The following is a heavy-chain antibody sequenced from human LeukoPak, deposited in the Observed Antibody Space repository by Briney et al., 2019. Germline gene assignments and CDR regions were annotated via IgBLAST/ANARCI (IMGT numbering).Heavy chain of an antibody. CDR3: ARGFRSSWYYYYYGMDV. Sequence: ASVKVSCKASGYTFTSYDINWVRQATGQGLEWMGWMNPNSGNTGYAQKFQGRVTMTRNTSISTAYMELSSLRSEDTAVYYCARGFRSSWYYYYYGMDVWGQGTTVTASS. D-gene: IGHD6-13*01. J-gene: IGHJ6*02. CDR2: MNPNSGNT. CDR1: GYTFTSYD. V-gene: IGHV1-8*01.